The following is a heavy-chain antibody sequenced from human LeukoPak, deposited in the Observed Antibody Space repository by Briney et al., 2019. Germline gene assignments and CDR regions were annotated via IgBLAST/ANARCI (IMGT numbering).Heavy chain of an antibody. CDR1: GYTFTSYD. CDR2: MNPNSGNT. CDR3: ARYCSGGSCYYPFDY. J-gene: IGHJ4*02. V-gene: IGHV1-8*01. Sequence: ASVKVSCKASGYTFTSYDINWARQATGQGLEWMGWMNPNSGNTGYAQKFQGRVTMTRNTSISTAYMELSSLRSEDTAVYYCARYCSGGSCYYPFDYWGQGTLVTVSS. D-gene: IGHD2-15*01.